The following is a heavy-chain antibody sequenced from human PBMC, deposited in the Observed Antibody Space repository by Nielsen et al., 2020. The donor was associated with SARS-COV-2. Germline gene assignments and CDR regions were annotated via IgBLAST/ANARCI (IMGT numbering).Heavy chain of an antibody. J-gene: IGHJ5*02. CDR1: GYTFNKDF. V-gene: IGHV1-46*02. CDR2: INPSDGRT. D-gene: IGHD2-15*01. Sequence: SVKVSCKASGYTFNKDFVHWVRQAPGQGLEWTGRINPSDGRTTSAEKFQGRVTMTRDTSTSTVYMELSSLRSDDTAVYYCAGGWPARLDPWGQGTPVTVSS. CDR3: AGGWPARLDP.